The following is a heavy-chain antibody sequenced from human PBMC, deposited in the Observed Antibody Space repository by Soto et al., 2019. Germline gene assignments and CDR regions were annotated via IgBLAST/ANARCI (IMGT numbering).Heavy chain of an antibody. V-gene: IGHV4-39*01. J-gene: IGHJ6*02. CDR1: XXPVSSSTYT. CDR2: IYYSGST. Sequence: QLQLQESGPGLVXXSEXXSLTCTVSXXPVSSSTYTWGWIRQPPGKGLEWIGSIYYSGSTYYNPSLNSRVTVSVDTSKNQFSLKVTSVTAADTAVYYCARLHXXCXXXXXXXXYAMDVWGQGTTVTVSS. CDR3: ARLHXXCXXXXXXXXYAMDV.